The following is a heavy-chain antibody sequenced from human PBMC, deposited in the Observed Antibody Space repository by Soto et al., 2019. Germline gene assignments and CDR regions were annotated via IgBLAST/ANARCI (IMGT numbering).Heavy chain of an antibody. CDR2: ISTANDDR. CDR1: GYTFTNYG. Sequence: ASAKVSCNASGYTFTNYGIGGLRQAPGQGLEWMGWISTANDDRGYEQKLKGRVTMNTEKSKSTELMEMRSMRSEETAVYYCARDLAYIREYWGQGTQVTVS. V-gene: IGHV1-18*01. J-gene: IGHJ4*02. CDR3: ARDLAYIREY. D-gene: IGHD3-10*01.